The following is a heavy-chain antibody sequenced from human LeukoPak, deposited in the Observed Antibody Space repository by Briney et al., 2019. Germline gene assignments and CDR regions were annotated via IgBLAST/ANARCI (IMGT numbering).Heavy chain of an antibody. V-gene: IGHV3-23*01. CDR1: GITFSSYA. J-gene: IGHJ3*01. CDR3: AKDPNGDYIGAFDF. Sequence: GGSLRLSCAASGITFSSYAMIWVRQAPDKGLEWVAAITGSGGGTYYGGSAKGRFTISRDNSKNTLYLQMNSLRAEDTAVYYCAKDPNGDYIGAFDFWGQGTMVTVSS. CDR2: ITGSGGGT. D-gene: IGHD4-17*01.